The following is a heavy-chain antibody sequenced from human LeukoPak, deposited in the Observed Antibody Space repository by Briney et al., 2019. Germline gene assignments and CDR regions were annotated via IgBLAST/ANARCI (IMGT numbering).Heavy chain of an antibody. Sequence: PSETLSLTCTVSGGSISSYYWSWIRQPAGKGLEWIGRIYTSGSTNYNPSLKSRVTMSVDTAKNQFSLKLSSVTAADTAVYYCAKDRMDSDAFDIWGQGTMVTVSS. CDR1: GGSISSYY. D-gene: IGHD3/OR15-3a*01. V-gene: IGHV4-4*07. CDR3: AKDRMDSDAFDI. CDR2: IYTSGST. J-gene: IGHJ3*02.